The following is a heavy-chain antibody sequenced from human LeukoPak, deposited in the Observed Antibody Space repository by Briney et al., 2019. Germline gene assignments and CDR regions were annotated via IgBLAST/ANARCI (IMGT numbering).Heavy chain of an antibody. CDR1: GGSISSYY. J-gene: IGHJ2*01. Sequence: SETLSLTCTVSGGSISSYYWSWIRQPPGKGLEWIGHIYNSGSTNYNPSLKSRVTISVDTSKNQFSLKLSSVTAADTAMYYCARSPGLHWYFDLWGRGTLVTASS. V-gene: IGHV4-59*01. CDR3: ARSPGLHWYFDL. CDR2: IYNSGST.